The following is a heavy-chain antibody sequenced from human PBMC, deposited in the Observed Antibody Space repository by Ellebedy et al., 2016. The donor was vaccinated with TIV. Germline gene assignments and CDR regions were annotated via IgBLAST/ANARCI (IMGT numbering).Heavy chain of an antibody. CDR2: ISSSGSPI. CDR3: ARSPYTGYSDLGFDY. Sequence: GESLKISCAVSGFTFSSYSMNWVRQAPGKGLEWVSYISSSGSPIHYADSVKGRFTISRDNAKNSLYLQMNSLRADDTAVYYCARSPYTGYSDLGFDYWGQGSLVTVSS. CDR1: GFTFSSYS. D-gene: IGHD2-2*02. J-gene: IGHJ4*02. V-gene: IGHV3-48*04.